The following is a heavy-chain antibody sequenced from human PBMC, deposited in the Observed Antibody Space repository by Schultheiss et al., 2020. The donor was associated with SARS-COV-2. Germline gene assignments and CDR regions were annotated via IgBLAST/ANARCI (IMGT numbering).Heavy chain of an antibody. V-gene: IGHV4-34*01. J-gene: IGHJ5*02. Sequence: SETLSLTCAVYGVSFSGYYWSWIRQPPGKGLEWIGEINHSGSTNYNPSLKSRVTISVDTSKNQFSLKLSSVTAADTAVYYCARVGDSSSGPWGQGTLVTVSS. CDR3: ARVGDSSSGP. CDR1: GVSFSGYY. D-gene: IGHD6-6*01. CDR2: INHSGST.